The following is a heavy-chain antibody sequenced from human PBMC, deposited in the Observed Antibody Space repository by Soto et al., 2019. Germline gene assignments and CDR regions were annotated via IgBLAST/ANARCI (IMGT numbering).Heavy chain of an antibody. CDR1: GYTFTYYH. V-gene: IGHV1-3*01. CDR2: INAGNGNT. D-gene: IGHD3-16*01. CDR3: ARGLNVYYFDY. J-gene: IGHJ4*02. Sequence: ASVKVSCKTSGYTFTYYHMHWVRQAPGQRLEWMGWINAGNGNTKYSQKFQGRVTITRDTSASTAYMELSSLRSEDTAVYYCARGLNVYYFDYWGQGTLVTVSS.